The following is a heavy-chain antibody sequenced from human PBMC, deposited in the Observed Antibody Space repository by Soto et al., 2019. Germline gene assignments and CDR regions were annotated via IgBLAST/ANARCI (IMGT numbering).Heavy chain of an antibody. CDR3: VRAGYCNDVSCLFDY. Sequence: ASVKVSCKASGYTFTSYYMHWVRQAPGQGLEWMGIINPSGGSTSYAQKFQGRVTMTRDTSTSRVYMELSSLRSEDTAVYYCVRAGYCNDVSCLFDYWGQGTLVTVSS. CDR1: GYTFTSYY. V-gene: IGHV1-46*03. CDR2: INPSGGST. J-gene: IGHJ4*02. D-gene: IGHD2-15*01.